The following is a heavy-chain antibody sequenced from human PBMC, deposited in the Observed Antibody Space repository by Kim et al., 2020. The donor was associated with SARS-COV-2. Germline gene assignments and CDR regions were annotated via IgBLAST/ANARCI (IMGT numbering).Heavy chain of an antibody. Sequence: SETLSLTCAVSGASMNDFYWSWVRQPAGKGLEWIGRVYTRGSPMYNPSLKSRVIMSIDTFKNQFSLTVTSLTAADTAMYFCAGRGRSSNSIGVWGKGTTVTVSS. D-gene: IGHD3-10*01. CDR3: AGRGRSSNSIGV. CDR2: VYTRGSP. V-gene: IGHV4-4*07. CDR1: GASMNDFY. J-gene: IGHJ6*04.